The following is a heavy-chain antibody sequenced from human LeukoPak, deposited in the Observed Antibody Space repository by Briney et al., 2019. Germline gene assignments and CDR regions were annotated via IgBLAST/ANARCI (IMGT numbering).Heavy chain of an antibody. CDR3: ARARYSIAADLFDWFDP. CDR2: IYYSGST. V-gene: IGHV4-31*03. CDR1: GGSISSGGYY. D-gene: IGHD6-6*01. Sequence: SETLSLTCTVPGGSISSGGYYWSWIRQHPGKGLEWIGYIYYSGSTYYNPSLKSRVTISVDTSKNQFSLKLSSVTAADTAVYYCARARYSIAADLFDWFDPWGQGTLVTVSS. J-gene: IGHJ5*02.